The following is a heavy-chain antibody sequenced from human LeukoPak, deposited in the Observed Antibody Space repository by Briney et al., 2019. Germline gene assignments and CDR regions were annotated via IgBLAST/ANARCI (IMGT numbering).Heavy chain of an antibody. D-gene: IGHD6-19*01. J-gene: IGHJ4*02. CDR1: GFTFSSYA. V-gene: IGHV3-30-3*01. Sequence: GGSLRLSCAASGFTFSSYAMHWVRQAPGKGLEWVAVISYDGSNKYYADSVKGRFTISRDNSKNTLDLQMNSLRTEDTAIYYCTRDPIAVAPNKPPDYWGQGTLVTVSS. CDR3: TRDPIAVAPNKPPDY. CDR2: ISYDGSNK.